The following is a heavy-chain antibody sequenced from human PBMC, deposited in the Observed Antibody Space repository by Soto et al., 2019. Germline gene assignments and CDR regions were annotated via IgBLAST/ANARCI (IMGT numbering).Heavy chain of an antibody. V-gene: IGHV1-69*01. CDR1: EGTFSSYA. CDR3: ASALFYIVGATPPPRFDY. Sequence: QVQLVQSGAEVKKPGSSVKVSCKASEGTFSSYAISWVRQAPGQGLEWMGGIIPIFGTANYAQKFQGRVTITADESTSTAYMELSSLRSEDTAVYYCASALFYIVGATPPPRFDYWGQGTLVTVSS. CDR2: IIPIFGTA. D-gene: IGHD1-26*01. J-gene: IGHJ4*02.